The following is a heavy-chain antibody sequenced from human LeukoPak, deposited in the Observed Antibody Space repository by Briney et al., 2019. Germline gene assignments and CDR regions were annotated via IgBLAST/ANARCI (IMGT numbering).Heavy chain of an antibody. CDR1: GFTVSSNY. Sequence: GGSLRLSCAASGFTVSSNYMSWVRQAPGKGLEWVSVIYSGGSTYYADSVRGRFTISRDNAKKSLYLQMNSLRAEDTAVYYCFCGSRFVYHFDYWGQGSLVTVSS. CDR3: FCGSRFVYHFDY. J-gene: IGHJ4*02. V-gene: IGHV3-66*01. CDR2: IYSGGST. D-gene: IGHD2-21*01.